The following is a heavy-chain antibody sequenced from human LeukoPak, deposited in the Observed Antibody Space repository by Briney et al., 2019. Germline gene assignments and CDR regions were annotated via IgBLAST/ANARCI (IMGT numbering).Heavy chain of an antibody. CDR1: GGSISSYY. J-gene: IGHJ5*02. Sequence: SETLSLTCTVSGGSISSYYWSWIRQPPGKGLEWIGYIYYSGSTKYNPSLKSRVTISVDTSKNQFSLKLSSVTAADTAVYYCASHLARGDSSGSGSWFDPWGQGTLVTVSS. CDR2: IYYSGST. CDR3: ASHLARGDSSGSGSWFDP. D-gene: IGHD6-19*01. V-gene: IGHV4-59*12.